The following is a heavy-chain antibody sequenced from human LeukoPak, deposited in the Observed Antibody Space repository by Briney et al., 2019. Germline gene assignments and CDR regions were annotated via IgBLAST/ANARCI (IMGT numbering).Heavy chain of an antibody. J-gene: IGHJ4*02. D-gene: IGHD3-10*01. CDR3: ARSLTMVRAYDY. CDR1: GFTFSSYG. CDR2: ISYDASNK. Sequence: PGGSLRLSCAASGFTFSSYGMHWVRQTPGKGLEWVAVISYDASNKYYADSVKGRFTISRDNSKNTVYLQMNSLRTEDTAVYYCARSLTMVRAYDYWGQGTLVTVSS. V-gene: IGHV3-30*03.